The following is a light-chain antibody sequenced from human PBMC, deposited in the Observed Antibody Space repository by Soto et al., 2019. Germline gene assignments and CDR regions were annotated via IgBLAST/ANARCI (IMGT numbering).Light chain of an antibody. Sequence: DLQMTQSPSTLSASVGDRVTITCRGSQSINSWLAWYQQKPGKATRLLIYRASSLEGGVPSRFTGSGAVAEFTLTITSLQPDDFALYYSQHYDSYSGTFGPGTKVDIK. J-gene: IGKJ3*01. CDR2: RAS. CDR3: QHYDSYSGT. CDR1: QSINSW. V-gene: IGKV1-5*03.